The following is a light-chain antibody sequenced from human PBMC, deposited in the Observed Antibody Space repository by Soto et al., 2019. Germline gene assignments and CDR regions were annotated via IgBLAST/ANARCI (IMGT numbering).Light chain of an antibody. J-gene: IGLJ3*02. CDR2: DVS. CDR3: CSYAGSYTWV. CDR1: SSDVGDYNY. Sequence: QSALTQPRSVSGSPGQSVTFSCTGTSSDVGDYNYVSWYQQHPDKAPKLMIYDVSKRPSGVPDRFSGSKSGNTASLTISGLQAEDEADYYCCSYAGSYTWVFGGGTKLTVL. V-gene: IGLV2-11*01.